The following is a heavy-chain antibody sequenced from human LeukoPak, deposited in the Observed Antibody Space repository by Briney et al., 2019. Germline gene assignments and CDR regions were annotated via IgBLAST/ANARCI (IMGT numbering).Heavy chain of an antibody. CDR3: AVSSSGY. Sequence: GGSLRLSCAASGFTFDDYAMHWVRQAPGKGLEWVSDISWNSGSIGYADSVKGRFTISRDNAKNSLYLQMNSLRAEDTALYYCAVSSSGYWGQGTLVTVSS. V-gene: IGHV3-9*01. CDR1: GFTFDDYA. J-gene: IGHJ4*02. CDR2: ISWNSGSI. D-gene: IGHD6-6*01.